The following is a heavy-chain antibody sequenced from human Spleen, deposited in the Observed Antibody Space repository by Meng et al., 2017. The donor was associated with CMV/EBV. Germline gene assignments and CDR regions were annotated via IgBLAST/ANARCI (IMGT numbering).Heavy chain of an antibody. CDR2: IRYDGSNK. V-gene: IGHV3-30*02. CDR3: AKLYCSGGSCYYFDY. Sequence: SGVTFSSYGMHWVRQAPGKGLEWVAFIRYDGSNKYSADSVKGRFTISRDNSKNTLYLQMNSLRAEDTAVYYCAKLYCSGGSCYYFDYWGQGTLVTVSS. J-gene: IGHJ4*02. D-gene: IGHD2-15*01. CDR1: GVTFSSYG.